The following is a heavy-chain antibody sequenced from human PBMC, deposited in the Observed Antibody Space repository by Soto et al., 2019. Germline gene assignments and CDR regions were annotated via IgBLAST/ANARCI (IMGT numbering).Heavy chain of an antibody. CDR1: GFSLSTSGVG. J-gene: IGHJ4*02. CDR2: IYWDDDK. V-gene: IGHV2-5*02. CDR3: AHVTGALWFGELLSSNNFDY. Sequence: QITLKESGPTLVKPTQTLTLTCTFSGFSLSTSGVGVGWIRQPPGKALEWLALIYWDDDKRYSPSLKSRLTITKETSKNQVVLTITNMDPVDTTTYYCAHVTGALWFGELLSSNNFDYWGQGTLVTVSS. D-gene: IGHD3-10*01.